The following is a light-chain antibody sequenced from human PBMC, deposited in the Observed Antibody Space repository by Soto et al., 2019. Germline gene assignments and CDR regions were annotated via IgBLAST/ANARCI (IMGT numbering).Light chain of an antibody. V-gene: IGKV3-15*01. J-gene: IGKJ2*01. CDR3: QSYNDWPFA. Sequence: DIVLTQSPATLSVSPGDTVTLSCRASESLFGFLAWYQQKPGQAPRLLMYGVSTRATGIPARFSGGGSATDFTLTISSLLSEDSAFYFCQSYNDWPFASGLGTTLEI. CDR2: GVS. CDR1: ESLFGF.